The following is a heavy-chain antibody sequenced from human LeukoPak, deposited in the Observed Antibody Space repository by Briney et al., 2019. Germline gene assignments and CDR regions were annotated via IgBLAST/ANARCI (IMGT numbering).Heavy chain of an antibody. CDR2: LLKSGTT. CDR3: ARLRGGVQLWAD. D-gene: IGHD5-18*01. J-gene: IGHJ4*02. V-gene: IGHV4-39*01. CDR1: GGSIGSSNYY. Sequence: SETLPLTCTVSGGSIGSSNYYWGWIRQSPGMGLEWLVTLLKSGTTYFNPTLQSRVTISVDTSKNQFSLKLTSVTAADTAVYYCARLRGGVQLWADWGQGTLVTVSS.